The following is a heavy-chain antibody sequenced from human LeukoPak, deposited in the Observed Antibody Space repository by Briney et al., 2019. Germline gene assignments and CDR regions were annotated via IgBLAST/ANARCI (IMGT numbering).Heavy chain of an antibody. V-gene: IGHV3-23*01. CDR3: ANIAAADYYLGF. CDR2: ISSSGGST. D-gene: IGHD6-13*01. Sequence: GGSLRLSCAASGFTFSSYSMNWVRQAPGKGLEWVSSISSSGGSTYYADSVKGRFTISRDNSKNTLYLQMNSLRAEDTAVYYCANIAAADYYLGFWGQGTLVTVSS. J-gene: IGHJ4*02. CDR1: GFTFSSYS.